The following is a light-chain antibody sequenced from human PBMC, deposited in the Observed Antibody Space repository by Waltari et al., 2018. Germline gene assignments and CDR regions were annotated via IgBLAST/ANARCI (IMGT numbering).Light chain of an antibody. Sequence: DIVLTQSPGTLSLSPGERATLSCRASQSVSRYLAWYQQKPGQAPRLLLYDASTRATGIPDRFSGRESGTDFSLNISRLEPEDFSVYYCQKYGSLPATFGQGTKVEIK. V-gene: IGKV3-20*01. CDR2: DAS. J-gene: IGKJ1*01. CDR3: QKYGSLPAT. CDR1: QSVSRY.